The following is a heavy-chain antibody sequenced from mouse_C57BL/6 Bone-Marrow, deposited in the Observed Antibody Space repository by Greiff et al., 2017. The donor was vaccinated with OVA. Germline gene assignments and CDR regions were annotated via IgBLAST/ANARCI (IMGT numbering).Heavy chain of an antibody. Sequence: DVKLVESGGDLVKPGGSLKLSCAASGFTFSSYGMSWVRQTPDKRLEWVATISSGGSYTYYPDSVKGRFTISRDNAKNTLYLQMSSLKSEDTAMYYCARHRDYGAYLDYWGQGTTLTVSS. CDR2: ISSGGSYT. J-gene: IGHJ2*01. CDR1: GFTFSSYG. V-gene: IGHV5-6*02. CDR3: ARHRDYGAYLDY. D-gene: IGHD2-4*01.